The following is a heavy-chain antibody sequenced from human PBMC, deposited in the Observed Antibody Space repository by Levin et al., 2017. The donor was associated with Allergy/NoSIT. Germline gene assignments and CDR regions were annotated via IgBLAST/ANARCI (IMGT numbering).Heavy chain of an antibody. D-gene: IGHD6-19*01. V-gene: IGHV3-30*03. CDR3: ASRIAVAGTDY. Sequence: PGGSLRLSCAASGFTFSSYGMHWVRQAPGKGLEWVAVISYDGSNKYYADSVKGRFTISRDNSKNTLYLQMNSLRAEDTAVYYCASRIAVAGTDYWGQGTLVTVSS. CDR2: ISYDGSNK. J-gene: IGHJ4*02. CDR1: GFTFSSYG.